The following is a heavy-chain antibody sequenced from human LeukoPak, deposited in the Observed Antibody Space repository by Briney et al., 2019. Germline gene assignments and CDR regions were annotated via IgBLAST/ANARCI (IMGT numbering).Heavy chain of an antibody. J-gene: IGHJ4*02. V-gene: IGHV3-49*03. CDR2: IRSKAYGGTT. D-gene: IGHD2/OR15-2a*01. Sequence: GGSLRLSCTASGFTFGDYAMSWFRQAPGKGLEWGGFIRSKAYGGTTEYAASVKGRFTISRDDSKSIAYLQMNSLKTEDTAVYYCTRDSTTLGYFDYWGQGTLVTVSS. CDR1: GFTFGDYA. CDR3: TRDSTTLGYFDY.